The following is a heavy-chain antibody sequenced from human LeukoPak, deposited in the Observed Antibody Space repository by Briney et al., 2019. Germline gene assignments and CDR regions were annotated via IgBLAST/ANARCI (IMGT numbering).Heavy chain of an antibody. V-gene: IGHV1-2*02. D-gene: IGHD3-22*01. CDR1: GYTFTGYY. J-gene: IGHJ5*02. Sequence: ASVKVSCKASGYTFTGYYMHWVRQAPGQGLEWMGWINPNSGGTNYAQKFQGRVTMTRDTSISTAYMELSRLRSDDTAVYYCARDGIGGYYDSSGYYFFLSWGQGTLVTVSS. CDR2: INPNSGGT. CDR3: ARDGIGGYYDSSGYYFFLS.